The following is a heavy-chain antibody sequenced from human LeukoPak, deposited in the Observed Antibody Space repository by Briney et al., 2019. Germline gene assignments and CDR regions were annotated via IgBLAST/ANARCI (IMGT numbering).Heavy chain of an antibody. CDR3: ARGGGLDV. CDR1: GFTFSSYA. J-gene: IGHJ6*02. CDR2: IRPDGGDK. V-gene: IGHV3-7*03. Sequence: GGSLRLSCAASGFTFSSYAMSWVRQAPGKGLEWVASIRPDGGDKYYVDSVKGRFTISRDNAKNSLYLQMSNLRAEDTAVYFCARGGGLDVWGQGATVTVSS. D-gene: IGHD3-16*01.